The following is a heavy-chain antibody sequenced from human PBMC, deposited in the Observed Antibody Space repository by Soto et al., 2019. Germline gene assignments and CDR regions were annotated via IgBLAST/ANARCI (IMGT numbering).Heavy chain of an antibody. CDR1: EFTLSASA. V-gene: IGHV3-73*02. D-gene: IGHD6-13*01. CDR3: VSQIAAAGTNYYYAMDV. Sequence: EVQLVESGGGLVRPGGSLKLSCAASEFTLSASAMHWVRQASGKGLEWVGRIRSKTNSYATEYAASVKGRFTISRDESKNTAYLQLNSLKTEDTAVYYCVSQIAAAGTNYYYAMDVWGQGTTVTVSS. J-gene: IGHJ6*02. CDR2: IRSKTNSYAT.